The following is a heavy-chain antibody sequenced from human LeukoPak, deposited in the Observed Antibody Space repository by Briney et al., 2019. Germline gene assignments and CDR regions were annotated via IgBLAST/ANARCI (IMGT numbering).Heavy chain of an antibody. V-gene: IGHV4-59*01. Sequence: PSETLSLTCTVSVGSISSYYWSWTRQPPGKRLEWVGYISDTGYTNYNPSLQSRVAISLDTSKRQFSLKLSSVTAADTAVYYCARYDVDMATNNWGQGTLVTVSS. CDR2: ISDTGYT. J-gene: IGHJ4*02. D-gene: IGHD5-24*01. CDR1: VGSISSYY. CDR3: ARYDVDMATNN.